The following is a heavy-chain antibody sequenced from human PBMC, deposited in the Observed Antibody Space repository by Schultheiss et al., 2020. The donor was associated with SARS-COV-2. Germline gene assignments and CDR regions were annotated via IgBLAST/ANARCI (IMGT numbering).Heavy chain of an antibody. V-gene: IGHV3-21*01. D-gene: IGHD6-6*01. CDR1: GFTFSSYS. CDR3: ARVFRLVPGGGFDY. CDR2: ISSSSSYI. Sequence: GGSLRLSCAASGFTFSSYSMNWVRQAPGKGLEWVSSISSSSSYIYYADSVKGRFTISRDNSKNTLYLQMNSLRAEDTAVYYCARVFRLVPGGGFDYWGQGTLVTVSS. J-gene: IGHJ4*02.